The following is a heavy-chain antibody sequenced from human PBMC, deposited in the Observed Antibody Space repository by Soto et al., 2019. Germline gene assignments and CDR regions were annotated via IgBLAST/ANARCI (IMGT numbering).Heavy chain of an antibody. V-gene: IGHV4-31*03. CDR1: GGSISSGGYY. Sequence: QVQLQDSGPGLVKPSQTLSLTCTVSGGSISSGGYYWSWIRQHPGKGLEWIGYIYYRGSTSYNPAHKRRVTRSVDTSKNQFSLKLSSVPAADTAVYYCARVFSDSSSFFDPWGQGTLVTVSS. J-gene: IGHJ5*02. CDR3: ARVFSDSSSFFDP. CDR2: IYYRGST. D-gene: IGHD6-13*01.